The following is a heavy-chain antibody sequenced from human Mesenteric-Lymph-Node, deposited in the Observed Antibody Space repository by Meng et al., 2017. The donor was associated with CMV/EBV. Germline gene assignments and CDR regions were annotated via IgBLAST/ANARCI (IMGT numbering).Heavy chain of an antibody. Sequence: GESLKISCAASGFIFSNAWMSWVRQAPGKGLEWIGRIKSKTDGGTTDYAAPVKGRFTISRDDSKNTLYLQMNSLKTEDTAVYYCTTSWSYFDYWGQGTLVTVSS. J-gene: IGHJ4*02. D-gene: IGHD3-3*01. CDR1: GFIFSNAW. V-gene: IGHV3-15*01. CDR2: IKSKTDGGTT. CDR3: TTSWSYFDY.